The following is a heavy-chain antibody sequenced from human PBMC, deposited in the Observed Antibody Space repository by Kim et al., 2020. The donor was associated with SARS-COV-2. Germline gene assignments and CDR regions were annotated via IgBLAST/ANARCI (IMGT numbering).Heavy chain of an antibody. D-gene: IGHD6-19*01. V-gene: IGHV1-69*01. J-gene: IGHJ5*02. Sequence: YAQKFQGRVTITADEATSTAYMELSSLRSEDTAVYYCANSGGWYGFWFDPWGQGTLVTVSS. CDR3: ANSGGWYGFWFDP.